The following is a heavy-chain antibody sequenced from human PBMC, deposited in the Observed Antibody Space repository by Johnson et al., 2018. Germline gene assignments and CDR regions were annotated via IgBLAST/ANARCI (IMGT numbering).Heavy chain of an antibody. Sequence: EVQLVESGGGLVQPGGSLRLSCAASGFTFSSYAMHWVRQAPGKGLEYVSAISSNGGSTYYANSVKGRFTISRDNSKNTLYLQMNSLRAEDTAVYYCAKIRGEGYYYYMDVWGKGTTVTVSS. CDR1: GFTFSSYA. CDR3: AKIRGEGYYYYMDV. J-gene: IGHJ6*03. V-gene: IGHV3-64*01. CDR2: ISSNGGST. D-gene: IGHD3-10*01.